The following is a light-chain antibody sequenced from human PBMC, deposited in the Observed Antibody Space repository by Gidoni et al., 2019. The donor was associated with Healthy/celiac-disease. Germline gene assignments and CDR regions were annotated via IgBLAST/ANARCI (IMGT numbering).Light chain of an antibody. CDR3: QQYNNWPLT. CDR2: GAS. V-gene: IGKV3-15*01. Sequence: EIVMTQSPARLSVSPGERATLSCRASQSVSSNFTWYQQKPGQAPRLLIYGASTRATGIPARFSGSGSETEFTLTISSLQSEDFAVYYCQQYNNWPLTFGQGTKVEIK. CDR1: QSVSSN. J-gene: IGKJ1*01.